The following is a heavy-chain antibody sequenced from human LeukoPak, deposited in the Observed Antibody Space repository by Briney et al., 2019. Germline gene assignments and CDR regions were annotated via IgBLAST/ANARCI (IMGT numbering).Heavy chain of an antibody. CDR1: GGSISSSSYY. Sequence: PSETLSLTCTVSGGSISSSSYYWGWIRQPPGKGLEGLGSIYYSGSTYYNPSLKSRVTISVDTSKNQFSLKLSSVTAADTAVYYCARQDYDILTGYSLWSYFDYWGQGTLVTVSS. J-gene: IGHJ4*02. CDR3: ARQDYDILTGYSLWSYFDY. CDR2: IYYSGST. D-gene: IGHD3-9*01. V-gene: IGHV4-39*01.